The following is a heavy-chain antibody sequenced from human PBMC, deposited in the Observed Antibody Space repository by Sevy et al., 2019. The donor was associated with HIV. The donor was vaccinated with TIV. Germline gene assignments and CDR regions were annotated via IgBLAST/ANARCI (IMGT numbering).Heavy chain of an antibody. CDR2: ITYDGSSK. Sequence: GGSLRLSCAGSGFTFSTYPMNWVRQSPGKGLEWVTVITYDGSSKYYADSVNGRFTISRDNSKNTVFLQMDSLRVDDTAVYYCARDSGYTINYSPWATWGQGALVTVSS. V-gene: IGHV3-30-3*01. J-gene: IGHJ5*02. CDR3: ARDSGYTINYSPWAT. CDR1: GFTFSTYP. D-gene: IGHD5-12*01.